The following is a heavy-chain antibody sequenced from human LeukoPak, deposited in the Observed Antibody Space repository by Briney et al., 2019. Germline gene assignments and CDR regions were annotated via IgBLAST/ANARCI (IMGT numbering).Heavy chain of an antibody. D-gene: IGHD3-10*01. Sequence: ASVKVSCKASGYTFTGYYMHWVRQAPGQGLEWMGWINPNSGGTNYAQKFQGRVTMTRDTSISTAYMELSRLRSEDTAVYYCARGGGYYGSGSYHKVPFDYWGQGTLVTVSS. CDR3: ARGGGYYGSGSYHKVPFDY. CDR1: GYTFTGYY. CDR2: INPNSGGT. J-gene: IGHJ4*02. V-gene: IGHV1-2*02.